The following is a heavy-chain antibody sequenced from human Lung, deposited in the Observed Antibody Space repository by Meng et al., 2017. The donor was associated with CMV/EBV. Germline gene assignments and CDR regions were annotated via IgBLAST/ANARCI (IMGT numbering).Heavy chain of an antibody. CDR2: IIPIFGTA. J-gene: IGHJ4*02. CDR1: GGTFSSYA. Sequence: SVKVSXNASGGTFSSYAISWVRQAPGQGLEWMGGIIPIFGTANYAQKFQGRVTITTDESTSTAYMELSSLRSEDTAVYYCARGKDIVVVPAAYTFDYWGQGTLVTVSS. V-gene: IGHV1-69*05. CDR3: ARGKDIVVVPAAYTFDY. D-gene: IGHD2-2*01.